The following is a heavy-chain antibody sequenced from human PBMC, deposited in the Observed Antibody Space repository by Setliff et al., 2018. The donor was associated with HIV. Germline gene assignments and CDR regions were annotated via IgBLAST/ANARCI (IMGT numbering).Heavy chain of an antibody. D-gene: IGHD5-18*01. V-gene: IGHV1-69*13. CDR1: GYTSTCYG. Sequence: GASVKVSCKASGYTSTCYGISWVRQAPGQGLEWMGWIIPIFGTANYAQKFQGRVTITADESTSTAYMELSSLRSEDTAVYYCARDEVPRGYSYGYFQNYWGQGTLVTVSS. CDR3: ARDEVPRGYSYGYFQNY. CDR2: IIPIFGTA. J-gene: IGHJ4*02.